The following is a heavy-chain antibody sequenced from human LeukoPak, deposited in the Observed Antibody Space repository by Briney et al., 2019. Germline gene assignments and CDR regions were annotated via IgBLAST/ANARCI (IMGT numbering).Heavy chain of an antibody. D-gene: IGHD3-10*01. V-gene: IGHV1-8*01. CDR2: MNPNSGNT. J-gene: IGHJ4*02. CDR3: ARFGLKRFGATMGY. CDR1: GYTFTSYD. Sequence: ASVKASCKASGYTFTSYDINWVRQATGQGLEWMGWMNPNSGNTGYAQKFQGRVTMTRNTSISTAYMELSSLRSEDTAVYYCARFGLKRFGATMGYWGQGTLVTVSS.